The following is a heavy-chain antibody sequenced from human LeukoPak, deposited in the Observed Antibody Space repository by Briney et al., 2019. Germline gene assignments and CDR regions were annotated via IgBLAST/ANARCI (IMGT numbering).Heavy chain of an antibody. Sequence: SETLSLTCAVYGGSFSGYYWSWIRQPPGKGLEWIAYISDIGSINYNPSLRSRVTISLDTSKNQFSLKLSSVTAADTAVYYCAGHHPRNTVDFWGQGTLVTVSS. V-gene: IGHV4-59*08. D-gene: IGHD2/OR15-2a*01. CDR2: ISDIGSI. CDR3: AGHHPRNTVDF. CDR1: GGSFSGYY. J-gene: IGHJ4*02.